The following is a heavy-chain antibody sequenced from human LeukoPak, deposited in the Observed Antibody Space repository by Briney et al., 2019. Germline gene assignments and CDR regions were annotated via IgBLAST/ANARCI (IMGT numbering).Heavy chain of an antibody. CDR3: ARGQSSDFDY. V-gene: IGHV3-21*01. CDR1: GFTFSSYS. D-gene: IGHD4-11*01. CDR2: ISSSSSYI. Sequence: GGSLRLSCAASGFTFSSYSLNWVRQAPGKGLEWVSSISSSSSYIYYADSVKGRFTISRDNAKNSLYLQMNSLRAEDTAVYYCARGQSSDFDYWGQRTLVTFSS. J-gene: IGHJ4*02.